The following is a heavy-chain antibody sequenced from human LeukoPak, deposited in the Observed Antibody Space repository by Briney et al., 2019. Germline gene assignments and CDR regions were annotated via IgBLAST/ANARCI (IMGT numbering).Heavy chain of an antibody. CDR1: GFTFSNAW. D-gene: IGHD2-15*01. V-gene: IGHV3-53*01. J-gene: IGHJ6*02. Sequence: GGSLRLSCAASGFTFSNAWMSWVRQAPGKGLEWVSVIYSGGSTYYADSVKGRFTISRDNSKNTLYLQMNSLRAEDTAVYYCARLGFDSWAVWGQGTTVTVSS. CDR2: IYSGGST. CDR3: ARLGFDSWAV.